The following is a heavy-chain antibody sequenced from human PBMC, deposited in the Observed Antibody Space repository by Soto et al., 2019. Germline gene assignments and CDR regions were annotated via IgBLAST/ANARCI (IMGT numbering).Heavy chain of an antibody. CDR1: GGSISSSSYY. D-gene: IGHD3-16*02. CDR3: ARLDMGELSLEGDWFDP. Sequence: SETLSLTCTVSGGSISSSSYYWGWIRQPPGKGLEWIGSIYYSGSTYYNPSLKSRVTISVDTSKNQFSLKLSSVTAADTAVYYCARLDMGELSLEGDWFDPWGQGTLVTVSS. V-gene: IGHV4-39*01. J-gene: IGHJ5*02. CDR2: IYYSGST.